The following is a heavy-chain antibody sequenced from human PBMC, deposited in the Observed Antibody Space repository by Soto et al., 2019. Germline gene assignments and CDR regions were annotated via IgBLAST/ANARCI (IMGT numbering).Heavy chain of an antibody. V-gene: IGHV3-30*18. Sequence: ESGGGVVQPGRSLRLSCAASGFTFSLYGMHWVRQAPGRGLEWVAVTSYDGSNKFYADTVNGPFTISRDNSKNTLYVEMKSLRPEDPDVYFCAKDSGYHGYAVYDYYYVVDVWGQGNKVTVSS. D-gene: IGHD5-12*01. CDR2: TSYDGSNK. CDR1: GFTFSLYG. J-gene: IGHJ6*02. CDR3: AKDSGYHGYAVYDYYYVVDV.